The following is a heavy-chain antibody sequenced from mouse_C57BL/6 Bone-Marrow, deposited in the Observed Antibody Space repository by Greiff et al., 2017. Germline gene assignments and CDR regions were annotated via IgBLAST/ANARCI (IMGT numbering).Heavy chain of an antibody. V-gene: IGHV1-64*01. CDR3: ANYYGSSYGY. CDR1: GYTFTSYW. J-gene: IGHJ2*01. CDR2: IHPNSGST. D-gene: IGHD1-1*01. Sequence: QVQLQQPGAELVKPGASVKLSCKASGYTFTSYWMHWVKQRPGQGLEWIGMIHPNSGSTNYNEKFKSKATLTVDKSSRTAYMQPSSLTSEDSAVYYCANYYGSSYGYWGQGTTLTVSS.